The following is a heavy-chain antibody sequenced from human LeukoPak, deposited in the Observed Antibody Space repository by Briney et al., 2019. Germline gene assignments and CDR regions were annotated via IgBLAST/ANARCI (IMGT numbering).Heavy chain of an antibody. CDR2: INSDGSST. V-gene: IGHV3-74*01. CDR1: GFTFSSYW. Sequence: GGSLRLSCAASGFTFSSYWMHWVRQAPGKGLVWVSRINSDGSSTSYADSVKGRFTISRGNAKNTLYLQMNSLRAEDTAVYYCARDHCSGGSCYYNAYYYGMDVWGQGATVTVSS. J-gene: IGHJ6*02. CDR3: ARDHCSGGSCYYNAYYYGMDV. D-gene: IGHD2-15*01.